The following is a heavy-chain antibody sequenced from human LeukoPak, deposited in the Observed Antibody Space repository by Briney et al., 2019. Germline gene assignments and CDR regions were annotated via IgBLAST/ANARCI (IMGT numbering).Heavy chain of an antibody. J-gene: IGHJ4*02. CDR3: ARSGYSYGQPFDY. D-gene: IGHD5-18*01. Sequence: GGSLRLSCAASGFTFSSYEMNWVRQAPVKGLEWVSYISRSGSTRYYADSVKGRFTISRDNAKNPLYLQMNSLRAEDTAVYFCARSGYSYGQPFDYWGLGALVTVSS. CDR2: ISRSGSTR. CDR1: GFTFSSYE. V-gene: IGHV3-48*03.